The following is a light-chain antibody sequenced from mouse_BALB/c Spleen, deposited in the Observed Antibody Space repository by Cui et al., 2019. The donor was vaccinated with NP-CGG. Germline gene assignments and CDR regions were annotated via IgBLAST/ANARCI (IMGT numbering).Light chain of an antibody. Sequence: QAVVTQESALTTSAGETVTLTCRSSIRAVTTNNYANWVQEKPDHLFTGLIGGTNNRAPGVPARFSGSLIGDKAALTITGAQTEDEAIYFCALWYSNHWMFGGGTKLTVL. CDR3: ALWYSNHWM. CDR2: GTN. V-gene: IGLV1*01. J-gene: IGLJ1*01. CDR1: IRAVTTNNY.